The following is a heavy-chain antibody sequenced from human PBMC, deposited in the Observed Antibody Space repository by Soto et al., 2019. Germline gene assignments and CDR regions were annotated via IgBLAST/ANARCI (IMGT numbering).Heavy chain of an antibody. CDR3: ARGYCTATICDPWFDP. D-gene: IGHD2-8*02. CDR2: IYHSGST. Sequence: SETLSLTCAVSGYSISSGYYWGWIRQPPGKGLEWIGSIYHSGSTYYNPSLKSRVTISVDTSKNQFSLKLSSVTAADTAVYYCARGYCTATICDPWFDPWGQGTLVTVSS. J-gene: IGHJ5*02. V-gene: IGHV4-38-2*01. CDR1: GYSISSGYY.